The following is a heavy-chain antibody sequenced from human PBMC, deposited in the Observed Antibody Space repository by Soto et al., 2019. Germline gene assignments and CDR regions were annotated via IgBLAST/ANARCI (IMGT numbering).Heavy chain of an antibody. Sequence: GGSLRLSCAASGFTFSSYWMSWVRRAPGKGLEWVANIKQGGTEKYYVDSVKGRFTISRDNSKNTLYLQMNCLRAEDTAVYYCTRHDSNYDFWSGSPPRYGMDVWGQGTTVTVSS. CDR2: IKQGGTEK. V-gene: IGHV3-7*02. D-gene: IGHD3-3*01. CDR1: GFTFSSYW. J-gene: IGHJ6*02. CDR3: TRHDSNYDFWSGSPPRYGMDV.